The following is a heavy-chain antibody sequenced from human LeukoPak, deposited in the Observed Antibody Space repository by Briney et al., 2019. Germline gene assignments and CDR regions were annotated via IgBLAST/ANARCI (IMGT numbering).Heavy chain of an antibody. J-gene: IGHJ4*02. CDR3: AKRHGDYLQVDGRAFDC. V-gene: IGHV3-23*01. Sequence: GGSLRLSCAASGFTFSNYAMSWVRQTPGKGLEWVSGISTNGARTTYADSVNGRFTISRDSSKNTLYLQMNSLRAEDTAVYFCAKRHGDYLQVDGRAFDCWGQGTLVTASS. CDR1: GFTFSNYA. D-gene: IGHD2-21*01. CDR2: ISTNGART.